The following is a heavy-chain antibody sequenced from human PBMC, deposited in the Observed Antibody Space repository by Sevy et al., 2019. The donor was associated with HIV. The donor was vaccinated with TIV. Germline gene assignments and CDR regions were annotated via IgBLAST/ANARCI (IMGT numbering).Heavy chain of an antibody. CDR1: GFSFSSYG. D-gene: IGHD2-21*01. CDR2: IQYDGSNK. J-gene: IGHJ4*02. Sequence: GGSLRLSCAASGFSFSSYGMHWVRQAPGKGLEWMSYIQYDGSNKEYADSVKGRFTMSRDNCKNTLYLQMNSLGVEDTAVFYCVKEGGGEGGDHWGQGTLVTVSS. V-gene: IGHV3-30*02. CDR3: VKEGGGEGGDH.